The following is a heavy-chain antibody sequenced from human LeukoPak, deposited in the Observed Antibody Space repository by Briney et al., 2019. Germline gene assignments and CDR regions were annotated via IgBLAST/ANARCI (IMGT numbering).Heavy chain of an antibody. J-gene: IGHJ4*02. V-gene: IGHV1-46*01. D-gene: IGHD3-22*01. CDR2: INPSSGST. CDR3: ARDPPSSGNWVPLDY. Sequence: ASVKVSCKASGYTFTLYYMHWVRQAPGQGLEWMGIINPSSGSTSCAQKFQGRVTMTRDTSTSTVYMELSSLRSDDTAVYCCARDPPSSGNWVPLDYWGQGTLVTVSS. CDR1: GYTFTLYY.